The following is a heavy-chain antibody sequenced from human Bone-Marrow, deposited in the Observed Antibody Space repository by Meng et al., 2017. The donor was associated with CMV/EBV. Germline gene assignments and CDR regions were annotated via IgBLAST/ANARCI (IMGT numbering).Heavy chain of an antibody. CDR2: INTDGSNT. CDR3: ARGRSGYYFDY. D-gene: IGHD6-25*01. V-gene: IGHV3-74*03. J-gene: IGHJ4*02. Sequence: LSCAASGFTFSWYSMNWVRQAPGKGLEWVSRINTDGSNTTYADSVKGRFTISRDNAKNTLSLQLNGLRAEDTAVYYCARGRSGYYFDYWGQGTLVTAPQ. CDR1: GFTFSWYS.